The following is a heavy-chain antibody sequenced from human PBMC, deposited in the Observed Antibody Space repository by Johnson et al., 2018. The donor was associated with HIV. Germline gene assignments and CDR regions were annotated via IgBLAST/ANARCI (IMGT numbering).Heavy chain of an antibody. CDR1: GFTFSDYY. CDR3: AREMAWEDAFDI. CDR2: ISSSGTAK. V-gene: IGHV3-11*04. J-gene: IGHJ3*02. D-gene: IGHD5-24*01. Sequence: QVQLMESGGGLVKPGGSLRLSCAASGFTFSDYYMNWVRQAPGKGLEWLSYISSSGTAKYYADSLKGRFTISRDNAKNSLYLQMNSLRAEDTAVFYCAREMAWEDAFDIWGQGTMVTVSS.